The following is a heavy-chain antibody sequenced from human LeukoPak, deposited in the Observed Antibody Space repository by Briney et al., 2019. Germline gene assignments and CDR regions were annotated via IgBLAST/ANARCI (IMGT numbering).Heavy chain of an antibody. V-gene: IGHV3-7*01. D-gene: IGHD3-10*01. Sequence: GGSLRLSCAASGFTFSSYWMSWVRQAPGKGLKWVANIKQDGSEKYYVDSVKGRFTISRDNAKNSLYLQMNSLRAEDTAVYYCARVVWFGEPPSLGWFDPWGQGTLVTVSS. J-gene: IGHJ5*02. CDR3: ARVVWFGEPPSLGWFDP. CDR1: GFTFSSYW. CDR2: IKQDGSEK.